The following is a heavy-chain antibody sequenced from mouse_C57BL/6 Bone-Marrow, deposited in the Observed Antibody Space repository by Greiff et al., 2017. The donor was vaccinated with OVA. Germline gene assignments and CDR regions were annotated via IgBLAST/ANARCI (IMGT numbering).Heavy chain of an antibody. V-gene: IGHV7-3*01. CDR1: GFTFTDYY. CDR3: ARSKYGSSYGFAD. Sequence: EVKLVESGGGLVQPGGSLSLSCAASGFTFTDYYMSWVRQPPGKALEWLGFIRNKANGYTTEYSASVKGRFTISRDNSQSILYLQMNALRAEDSATYYCARSKYGSSYGFADWGQGTLVTVSA. CDR2: IRNKANGYTT. D-gene: IGHD1-1*01. J-gene: IGHJ3*01.